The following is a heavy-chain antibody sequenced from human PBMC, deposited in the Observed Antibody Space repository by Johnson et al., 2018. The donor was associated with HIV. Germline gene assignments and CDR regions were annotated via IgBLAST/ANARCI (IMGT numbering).Heavy chain of an antibody. CDR1: GFTFSIYW. J-gene: IGHJ3*02. V-gene: IGHV3-74*02. CDR3: ARGKKQWLDEDAFDI. Sequence: EVHLVESGGGLVQPGGSLRLSCAASGFTFSIYWMHWVRQAPGKGLVWVSRINSDGSSTSYADSVKGRFTISRDNAKNTLYLQMNSLRAEDTAVYYCARGKKQWLDEDAFDIWGQGTMVTVSS. D-gene: IGHD6-19*01. CDR2: INSDGSST.